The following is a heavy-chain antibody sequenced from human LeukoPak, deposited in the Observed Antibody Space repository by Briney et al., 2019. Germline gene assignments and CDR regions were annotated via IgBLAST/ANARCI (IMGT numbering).Heavy chain of an antibody. CDR1: GFTVSSTY. CDR3: AKAPTGIAVASGAFDI. Sequence: GGSLRLSCVLSGFTVSSTYISWFRQAPGKGLEWVSAISGSGGSTYYADSVKGRFTISGDNSKNTLYLQMNSLRAEDTAVYYCAKAPTGIAVASGAFDIWGQGTMVTVSS. V-gene: IGHV3-23*01. CDR2: ISGSGGST. D-gene: IGHD6-19*01. J-gene: IGHJ3*02.